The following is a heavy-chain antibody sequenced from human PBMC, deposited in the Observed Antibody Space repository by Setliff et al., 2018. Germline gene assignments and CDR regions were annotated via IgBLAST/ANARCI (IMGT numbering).Heavy chain of an antibody. CDR3: ARGSYYDSSGYSPDFFDY. J-gene: IGHJ4*02. V-gene: IGHV4-61*09. D-gene: IGHD3-22*01. Sequence: PSETLSLTCTVSGGSISSGNYYWSWIRQPAGKGLEWIGHIQTSGTTNYNPSLKSRVTISVDTSKNQFSLKLSAVTAADTAVYYCARGSYYDSSGYSPDFFDYWGQGTLVTVSS. CDR1: GGSISSGNYY. CDR2: IQTSGTT.